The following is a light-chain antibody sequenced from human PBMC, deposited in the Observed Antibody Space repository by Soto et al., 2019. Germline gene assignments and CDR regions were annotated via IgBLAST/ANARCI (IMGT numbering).Light chain of an antibody. J-gene: IGLJ1*01. CDR1: SSNIGAGYD. Sequence: QSVLTQPPSVSGAPGQRVTISCTGSSSNIGAGYDVHWYQQFPGTAPKLLIYRDSNRPSGVPDRFSGSKSGTSASLAITGLQAEDEADYYCQSYDNSLSGFYVFGTGTKLTVL. CDR2: RDS. V-gene: IGLV1-40*01. CDR3: QSYDNSLSGFYV.